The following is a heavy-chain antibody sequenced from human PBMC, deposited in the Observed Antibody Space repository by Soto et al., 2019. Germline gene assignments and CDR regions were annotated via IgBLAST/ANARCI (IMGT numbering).Heavy chain of an antibody. D-gene: IGHD2-2*01. Sequence: VASVKVSCKASGYTFTSYGISWVRQAPGQGLEWMGWISAYNGNTNYAQKLQGRVTMTTDTSTSTAYMELRSLRSDDTAVYYCARVRYCSSTSCYVNAFDIWGQGTMVTVSS. CDR2: ISAYNGNT. V-gene: IGHV1-18*01. J-gene: IGHJ3*02. CDR3: ARVRYCSSTSCYVNAFDI. CDR1: GYTFTSYG.